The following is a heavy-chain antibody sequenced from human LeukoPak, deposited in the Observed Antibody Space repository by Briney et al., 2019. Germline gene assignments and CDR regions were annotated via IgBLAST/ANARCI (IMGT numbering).Heavy chain of an antibody. J-gene: IGHJ4*02. CDR3: VRDLLTGQPPPYYFDY. CDR2: ISYDGSNK. Sequence: GGSLRLSCAASGFTFSSYAMHWVRQAPGKGLEWVAVISYDGSNKYYADSVKGRFTISRDNAEDSLYLQMNSLTVEDTAVYYCVRDLLTGQPPPYYFDYWGQGTLVTVSS. D-gene: IGHD2-21*01. V-gene: IGHV3-30-3*01. CDR1: GFTFSSYA.